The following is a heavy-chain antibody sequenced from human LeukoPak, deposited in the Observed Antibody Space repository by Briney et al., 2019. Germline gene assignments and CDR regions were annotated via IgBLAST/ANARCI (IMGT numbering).Heavy chain of an antibody. Sequence: GGSLRLSCAASGFTFSSYSMNWVRQAPGKGLEWVSSISSSSSYIYYADSVKGRFTISRGNAKNSLYLQMNSLRAEDTAVYYCARDDAYCSGGSCYTRVLDYWGQGTLVTVSS. CDR2: ISSSSSYI. V-gene: IGHV3-21*01. D-gene: IGHD2-15*01. CDR1: GFTFSSYS. CDR3: ARDDAYCSGGSCYTRVLDY. J-gene: IGHJ4*02.